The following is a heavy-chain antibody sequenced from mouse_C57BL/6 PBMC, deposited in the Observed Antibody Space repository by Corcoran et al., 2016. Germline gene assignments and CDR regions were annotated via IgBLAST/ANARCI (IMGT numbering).Heavy chain of an antibody. CDR3: ARATTVVYLDY. V-gene: IGHV1-76*01. D-gene: IGHD1-1*01. Sequence: QVQLKQSGAELVRPGASVKLSCKASGYTFTDYYINWVKQRPGQGLEWIARIYPGSGNTYYNEKFKGKATLTAEKSSSTAYMQLSSLTSEYSAVYFCARATTVVYLDYWGQGTTLTVSS. J-gene: IGHJ2*01. CDR1: GYTFTDYY. CDR2: IYPGSGNT.